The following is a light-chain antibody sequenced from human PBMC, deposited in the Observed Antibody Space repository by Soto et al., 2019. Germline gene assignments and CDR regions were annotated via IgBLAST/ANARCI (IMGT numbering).Light chain of an antibody. J-gene: IGKJ4*02. V-gene: IGKV3D-15*01. Sequence: EIVLTQSPGTLSLSPGERATLSCRASQSVSSNLAWYQQKRGQAPRLLIYGASSRATGITARFSGSGSGTEFTLTISSLQSEDFEVDSCQQYNKLPGTFGGGAKVE. CDR1: QSVSSN. CDR2: GAS. CDR3: QQYNKLPGT.